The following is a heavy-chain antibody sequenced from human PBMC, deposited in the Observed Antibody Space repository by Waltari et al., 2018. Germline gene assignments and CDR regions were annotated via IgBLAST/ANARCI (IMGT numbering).Heavy chain of an antibody. V-gene: IGHV3-74*01. CDR3: ARDHSSSKDV. D-gene: IGHD2-21*01. J-gene: IGHJ6*02. CDR2: IDNGDGMAT. Sequence: EVQLVESGGGLGQPGGSLRLSCEASGFISSTSWMHWVRSAPGKGMVWCSRIDNGDGMATVYAASVKGRFTTSGDNAKNTLFLQINSLRAEDTGVNSCARDHSSSKDVGGPGTTVTFSS. CDR1: GFISSTSW.